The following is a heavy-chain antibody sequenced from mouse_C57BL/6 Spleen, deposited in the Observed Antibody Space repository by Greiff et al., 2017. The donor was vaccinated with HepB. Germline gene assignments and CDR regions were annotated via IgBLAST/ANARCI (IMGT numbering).Heavy chain of an antibody. D-gene: IGHD2-3*01. CDR3: ARSGCDGYYEDWFAY. CDR2: INPGSGGT. Sequence: QVQLQQSGAELVRPGTSVKVSCKASGYAFTNYLIEWVKQRPGQGLEWIGVINPGSGGTNYNEKFKGKATLTADKSSSTAYMQLSSLTSEDSAVYCGARSGCDGYYEDWFAYWGQGTLVTVSA. J-gene: IGHJ3*01. CDR1: GYAFTNYL. V-gene: IGHV1-54*01.